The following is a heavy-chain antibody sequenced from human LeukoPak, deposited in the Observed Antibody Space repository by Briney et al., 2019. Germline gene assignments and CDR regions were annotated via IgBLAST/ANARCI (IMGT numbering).Heavy chain of an antibody. Sequence: GGSLRLSCAASGFTFNSYSMNWVRQAPGKGLEWVSYISSSGSTIYYADSVKGRFTISRDNAKNSLYLQMNSLRAEDTAVYYCAKIPYYYGSGSSYYFDYWGQGTLVTVSS. J-gene: IGHJ4*02. CDR3: AKIPYYYGSGSSYYFDY. CDR1: GFTFNSYS. CDR2: ISSSGSTI. V-gene: IGHV3-48*04. D-gene: IGHD3-10*01.